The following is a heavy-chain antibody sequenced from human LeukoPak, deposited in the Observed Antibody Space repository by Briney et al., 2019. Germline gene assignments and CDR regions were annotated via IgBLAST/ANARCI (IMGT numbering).Heavy chain of an antibody. D-gene: IGHD1-14*01. Sequence: PGGSLRLSCAASGFTFSSYWMHWVLHVPGKGLVWVARINPGGSSITYADSVKGRFTISRDNAKNTLYLQMDSLRAEDTGVYYCARSNQADDYWGQGTLVTVSS. J-gene: IGHJ4*02. CDR2: INPGGSSI. CDR1: GFTFSSYW. CDR3: ARSNQADDY. V-gene: IGHV3-74*01.